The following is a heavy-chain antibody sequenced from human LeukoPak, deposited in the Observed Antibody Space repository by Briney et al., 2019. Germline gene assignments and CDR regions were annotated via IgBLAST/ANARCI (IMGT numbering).Heavy chain of an antibody. Sequence: AASLKVSCKASGGTFSSYAISWVRQTPGRGVECMGGIIPIFGTANYAQKFQGRVTITADESTSTAYMELSSLRSEDTAVYYCARDSSGPLRFFQQGGQGTLVTLPS. V-gene: IGHV1-69*01. CDR3: ARDSSGPLRFFQQ. J-gene: IGHJ1*01. CDR1: GGTFSSYA. D-gene: IGHD3-22*01. CDR2: IIPIFGTA.